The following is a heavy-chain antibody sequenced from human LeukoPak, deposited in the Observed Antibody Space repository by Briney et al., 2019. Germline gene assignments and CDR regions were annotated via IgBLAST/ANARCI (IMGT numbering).Heavy chain of an antibody. V-gene: IGHV3-21*01. CDR3: VRPRYGSATTYWFDP. J-gene: IGHJ5*02. D-gene: IGHD3-10*01. Sequence: PGGSLRLSCATSGFTFSSYNMNWVRQAPGKGLEWISSITTKSSSTYYADSVKGRFTISRDDANNSLYLQMNSLRAEDTAVYYCVRPRYGSATTYWFDPWGQGTLVTVSS. CDR2: ITTKSSST. CDR1: GFTFSSYN.